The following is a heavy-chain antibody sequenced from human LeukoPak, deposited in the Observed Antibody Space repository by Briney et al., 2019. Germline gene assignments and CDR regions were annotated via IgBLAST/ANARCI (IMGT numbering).Heavy chain of an antibody. V-gene: IGHV4-31*03. CDR2: IYYSGST. J-gene: IGHJ4*02. CDR1: GHSISSGGYY. Sequence: SQTLSLTCTVSGHSISSGGYYWRWIRQHPGKGLEWIGYIYYSGSTYYNPSLKSRVTIAVDTSKNQFSLKLSSVTAADTAVYYCARNGPIDYWGQGTLVTVSS. CDR3: ARNGPIDY.